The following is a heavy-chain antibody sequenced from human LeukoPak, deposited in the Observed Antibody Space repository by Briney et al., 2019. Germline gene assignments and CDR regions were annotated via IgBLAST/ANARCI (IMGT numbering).Heavy chain of an antibody. CDR2: ISSGSSYI. D-gene: IGHD6-19*01. V-gene: IGHV3-21*01. CDR3: ARDQDVAVAGTDFDY. Sequence: PGGSLRLSCAASGFTFSSYGLYWVRQAPGKGLEWVSSISSGSSYIYYADSVKGRFTISRDNAKNSLYLQMNSLRAEDTAVYYCARDQDVAVAGTDFDYWGQGTLVTVSS. J-gene: IGHJ4*02. CDR1: GFTFSSYG.